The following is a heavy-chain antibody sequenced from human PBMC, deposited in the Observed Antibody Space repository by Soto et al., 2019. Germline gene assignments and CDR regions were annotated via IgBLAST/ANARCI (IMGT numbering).Heavy chain of an antibody. D-gene: IGHD3-9*01. V-gene: IGHV4-34*01. Sequence: ETLSLTCAVYGGSFSGYYWSWIRQPPGKGLEWIGEINHSGSTNYNPSLECRVSISLDTSKKQFSLKLSSVTAADTAVYYCARTWRDYDFLTGTSYAENWFDPWGQGTLVTVSS. J-gene: IGHJ5*02. CDR2: INHSGST. CDR1: GGSFSGYY. CDR3: ARTWRDYDFLTGTSYAENWFDP.